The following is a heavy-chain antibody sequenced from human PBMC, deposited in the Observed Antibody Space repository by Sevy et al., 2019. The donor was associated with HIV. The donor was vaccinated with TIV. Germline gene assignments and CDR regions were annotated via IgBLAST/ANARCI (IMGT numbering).Heavy chain of an antibody. Sequence: GGSLRLSCAASGFIFSNYDMNWVRQAPGKGLEWISHISSSSVALYYADSVKGRFTISRDNAKNALSLHMSSLRDEDTAVYYCARDRYGAKLNDWGQGILVTVSS. D-gene: IGHD4-17*01. CDR2: ISSSSVAL. J-gene: IGHJ4*02. CDR3: ARDRYGAKLND. V-gene: IGHV3-48*02. CDR1: GFIFSNYD.